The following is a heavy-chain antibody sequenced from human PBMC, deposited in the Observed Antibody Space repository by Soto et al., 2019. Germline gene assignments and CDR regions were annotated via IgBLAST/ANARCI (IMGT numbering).Heavy chain of an antibody. CDR3: ARDRQYGAGFIDV. V-gene: IGHV3-30*09. D-gene: IGHD3-10*01. CDR1: GFTFSSYA. CDR2: ISSDGSDK. J-gene: IGHJ6*02. Sequence: PGGSLRLSCAASGFTFSSYAMNWVRQAPGKGLEWVAVISSDGSDKYYADSVKGRFAISRDNSKNTLYVQLNRMRAEDTALYYCARDRQYGAGFIDVWGQGTTVTVSS.